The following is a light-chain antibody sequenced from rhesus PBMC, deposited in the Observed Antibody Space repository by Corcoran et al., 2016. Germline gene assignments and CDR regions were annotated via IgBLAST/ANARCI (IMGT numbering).Light chain of an antibody. V-gene: IGKV1-22*01. CDR2: RAS. CDR1: PRVMNW. J-gene: IGKJ4*01. CDR3: QQYIRGPLT. Sequence: DIQMTQSPSSLSASVGDTVTISCRASPRVMNWLAWYQQKQGKAPKHIIYRASQVQSGVPSRFSGGGSGTDFTLTISSLQSEDFATYFCQQYIRGPLTFGGGTKVDLK.